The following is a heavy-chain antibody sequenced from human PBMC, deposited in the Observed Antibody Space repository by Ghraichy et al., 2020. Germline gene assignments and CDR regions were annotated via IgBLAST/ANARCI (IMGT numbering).Heavy chain of an antibody. CDR1: GFTFSSYA. CDR3: AKDPTVYYDSREPLDY. V-gene: IGHV3-23*01. J-gene: IGHJ4*02. CDR2: ISGSGGST. Sequence: GGSLRLSCAASGFTFSSYAMSWVRQAPGKGLEWVSAISGSGGSTYYADSVKGRFTISRDNSKNTLYLQMNSLRAEDTAVYYCAKDPTVYYDSREPLDYWGQGTLVTVSS. D-gene: IGHD3-22*01.